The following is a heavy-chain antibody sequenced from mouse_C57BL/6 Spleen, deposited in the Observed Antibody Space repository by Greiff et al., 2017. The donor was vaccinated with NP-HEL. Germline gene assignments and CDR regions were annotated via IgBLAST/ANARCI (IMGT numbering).Heavy chain of an antibody. V-gene: IGHV1-82*01. CDR1: GYAFSSSW. CDR3: ARWEDYSSA. J-gene: IGHJ2*01. D-gene: IGHD2-12*01. CDR2: IYPGDGDT. Sequence: VKLMESGPELVKPGASVKISCKASGYAFSSSWMNWVKQRPGKGLEWIGRIYPGDGDTNYNGKFKGKATLTADKSSSTAYMQLSSLTSEDSAVYFCARWEDYSSAWGQGTTLTVSS.